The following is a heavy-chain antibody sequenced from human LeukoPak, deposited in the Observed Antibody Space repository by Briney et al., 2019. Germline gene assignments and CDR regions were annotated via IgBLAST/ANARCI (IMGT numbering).Heavy chain of an antibody. Sequence: ETLTLTCAVSGFSISSYSMNWVRQAPGQGLEWISYISPSSSSIHYADSVKGRVTISGDNAKNSFYLQMNRLTDEDTAVYYCARAGYNNSAGFWGWGPGTIVTV. J-gene: IGHJ4*01. CDR1: GFSISSYS. CDR2: ISPSSSSI. V-gene: IGHV3-48*02. CDR3: ARAGYNNSAGFWG. D-gene: IGHD6-13*01.